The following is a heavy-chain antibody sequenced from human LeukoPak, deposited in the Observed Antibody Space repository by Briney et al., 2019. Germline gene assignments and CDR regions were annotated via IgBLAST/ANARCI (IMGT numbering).Heavy chain of an antibody. CDR2: ISGSSTYI. Sequence: RGSLRLSCAASGFTFSSYFLNWVRQAPGKGLEWVSSISGSSTYIYYADSVKGRFTISRDNAQNSLYLQMNSLRAEDTAVYYCAGGRYNEKTLDYWGQGALVTVSS. J-gene: IGHJ4*02. V-gene: IGHV3-21*01. CDR3: AGGRYNEKTLDY. D-gene: IGHD1-1*01. CDR1: GFTFSSYF.